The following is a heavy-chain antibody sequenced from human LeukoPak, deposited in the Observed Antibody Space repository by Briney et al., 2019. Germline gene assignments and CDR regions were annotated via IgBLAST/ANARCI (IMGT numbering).Heavy chain of an antibody. CDR2: IYTSGST. J-gene: IGHJ3*02. V-gene: IGHV4-61*02. CDR1: GGSISSGSYY. Sequence: SQTLSLTCTVSGGSISSGSYYWSWIRQPAGKGLEWIGRIYTSGSTNYNPSLKSRVTISVDTSKNQFSLKLSSVTAADTAVYYCARHTGDAFDIWGQGTMVTVSS. D-gene: IGHD3-10*01. CDR3: ARHTGDAFDI.